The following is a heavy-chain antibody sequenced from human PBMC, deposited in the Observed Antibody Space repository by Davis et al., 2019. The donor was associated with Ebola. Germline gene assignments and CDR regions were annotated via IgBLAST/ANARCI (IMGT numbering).Heavy chain of an antibody. Sequence: SETLSLTCTVPGGSINSRYYYWGWPRQPPGKGLEWIGSTIYSGNTYYNPSLKTRLTISADTSQNRFSLKLKSVTAADTGIYYCVRYGWSSYYYGMDVWGQGTTVTVSS. J-gene: IGHJ6*02. CDR1: GGSINSRYYY. CDR2: TIYSGNT. V-gene: IGHV4-39*02. D-gene: IGHD6-19*01. CDR3: VRYGWSSYYYGMDV.